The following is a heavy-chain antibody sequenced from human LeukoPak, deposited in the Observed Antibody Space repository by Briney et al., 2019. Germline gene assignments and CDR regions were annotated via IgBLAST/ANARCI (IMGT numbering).Heavy chain of an antibody. Sequence: PGGSLRLSCVASGFIFSSYGMHWVRQAPGKGLEWVAVISYSGSNKYYADSVKGRFTISRDNSKNTLSLQVNSLRAEDTAVYYCARVTYTYGPHTFYYYYGMDVWGQGTTVTVSS. CDR1: GFIFSSYG. D-gene: IGHD5-18*01. J-gene: IGHJ6*02. V-gene: IGHV3-30*03. CDR2: ISYSGSNK. CDR3: ARVTYTYGPHTFYYYYGMDV.